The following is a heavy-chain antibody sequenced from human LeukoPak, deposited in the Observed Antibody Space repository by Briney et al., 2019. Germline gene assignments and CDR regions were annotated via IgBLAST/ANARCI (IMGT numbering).Heavy chain of an antibody. CDR2: IYHSGST. CDR1: GGSISSGGYS. J-gene: IGHJ5*02. D-gene: IGHD6-6*01. V-gene: IGHV4-30-2*01. Sequence: SETLSLTCAVSGGSISSGGYSWSWIRQPPGKGLEWIGYIYHSGSTYYNPSLKSRVTISVDRSKNQFSLKLSSVTAADTAVYYCARVLGSIGYNWFDPWGQGTLVTVSS. CDR3: ARVLGSIGYNWFDP.